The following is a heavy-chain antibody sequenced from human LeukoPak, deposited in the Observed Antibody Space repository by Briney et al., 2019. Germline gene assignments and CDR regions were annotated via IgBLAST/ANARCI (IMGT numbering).Heavy chain of an antibody. Sequence: PGGSLRLSCAASGFTFSSYSMNWVRQAPGKGLEWVSSISSSSSYIYYADSVKGRFTISRDNAKNSLYLQMNSLRAEDTAVYYCARVTAVAGPKQDYYYRDVWGKGTTVTVSS. CDR3: ARVTAVAGPKQDYYYRDV. J-gene: IGHJ6*03. CDR1: GFTFSSYS. CDR2: ISSSSSYI. V-gene: IGHV3-21*01. D-gene: IGHD6-19*01.